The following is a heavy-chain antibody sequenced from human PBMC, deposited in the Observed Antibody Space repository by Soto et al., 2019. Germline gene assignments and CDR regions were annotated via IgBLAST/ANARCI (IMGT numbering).Heavy chain of an antibody. CDR2: IYWDDDK. Sequence: QITLKESGPPVVKPTQTLTLTCSLSGFSLNTGGVGVGWIRQPPGKALEWLAVIYWDDDKSWNPSLRDRLTXXRXXSDDQVVLTVTNMDPVDTGTYYCARRRGGFGGGWTTPYFDYWGQGTLVTVSS. CDR1: GFSLNTGGVG. D-gene: IGHD6-19*01. J-gene: IGHJ4*02. CDR3: ARRRGGFGGGWTTPYFDY. V-gene: IGHV2-5*02.